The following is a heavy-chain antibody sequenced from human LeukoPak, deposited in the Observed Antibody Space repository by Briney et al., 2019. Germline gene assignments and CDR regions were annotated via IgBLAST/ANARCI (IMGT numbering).Heavy chain of an antibody. Sequence: ASVKVSCKASGYTFTGYYMHWVRQAPGQGLEWMGWINPDSGGTKYAQKFQGRVTMTGDTSISTAYMELSRLRADDTAVYHCARDRDSVFCGSTICYTDYYYFMDVWGKGTTVTVSS. CDR2: INPDSGGT. V-gene: IGHV1-2*02. D-gene: IGHD2-2*02. CDR3: ARDRDSVFCGSTICYTDYYYFMDV. J-gene: IGHJ6*03. CDR1: GYTFTGYY.